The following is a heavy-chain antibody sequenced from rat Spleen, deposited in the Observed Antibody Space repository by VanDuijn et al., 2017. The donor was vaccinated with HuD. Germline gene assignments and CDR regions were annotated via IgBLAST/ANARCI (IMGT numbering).Heavy chain of an antibody. D-gene: IGHD1-10*01. CDR2: ISYDGSST. J-gene: IGHJ2*01. CDR1: GFTFSNYD. V-gene: IGHV5-29*01. Sequence: EVHLVESGGGLVQPGRSLKLSCAASGFTFSNYDMAWVRQAPTKGLEWVASISYDGSSTYYRDSVKGRFTISRDNAKSTLYLQMDSLRSEDTATYYCARQTPTTIDYWGQGVMVTVSS. CDR3: ARQTPTTIDY.